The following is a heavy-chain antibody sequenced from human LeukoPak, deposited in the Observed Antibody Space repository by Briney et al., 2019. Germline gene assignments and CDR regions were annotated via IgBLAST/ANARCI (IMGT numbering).Heavy chain of an antibody. V-gene: IGHV3-9*01. J-gene: IGHJ5*02. CDR2: ISLNSGSI. CDR1: GFTFDDYA. CDR3: ARGRVAGPNWFDP. Sequence: GRSLRLSCAASGFTFDDYAMHWVRQAPGKGLEWVSGISLNSGSIGYADSVKGRFTISRDNAKNSLYLQMNSLRAEDTAVYYCARGRVAGPNWFDPWGQGTLVTVSS. D-gene: IGHD6-19*01.